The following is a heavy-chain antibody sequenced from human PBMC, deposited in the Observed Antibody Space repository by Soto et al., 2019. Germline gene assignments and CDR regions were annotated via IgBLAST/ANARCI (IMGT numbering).Heavy chain of an antibody. CDR1: GGSINSGGYS. D-gene: IGHD2-2*01. J-gene: IGHJ4*02. V-gene: IGHV4-30-2*01. CDR3: ARGGLLGHCGSNTCHNSFDH. CDR2: IYQSGST. Sequence: QLQLQESGSGLVKPSQTLSLTCDVSGGSINSGGYSWSWIRQPPGKGLEWVGYIYQSGSTYYNPSRRSRHTIEIDRHKKQCALKLSSVTAADTAVYYCARGGLLGHCGSNTCHNSFDHWGQGTLVTVSS.